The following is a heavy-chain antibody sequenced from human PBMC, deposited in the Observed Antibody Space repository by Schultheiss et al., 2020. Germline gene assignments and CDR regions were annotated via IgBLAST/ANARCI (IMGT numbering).Heavy chain of an antibody. CDR3: ARSFNSGSYNY. Sequence: SETLSLTCTVSGGSISSNSYYWGWIRQPPGKGLEWIGSIYYSGSTYYNPSLKSRVNISVDTSKNQFSLKLSSVTAADTAVYYCARSFNSGSYNYWGQGTLVTVSS. J-gene: IGHJ4*02. D-gene: IGHD1-26*01. CDR2: IYYSGST. CDR1: GGSISSNSYY. V-gene: IGHV4-39*07.